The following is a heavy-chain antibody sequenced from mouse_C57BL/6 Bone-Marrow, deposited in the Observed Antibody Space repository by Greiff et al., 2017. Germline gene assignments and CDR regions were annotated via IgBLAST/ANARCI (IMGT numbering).Heavy chain of an antibody. CDR3: ARWNWDYAMDY. D-gene: IGHD4-1*01. CDR2: ISDGGSYT. V-gene: IGHV5-4*03. Sequence: EVKLVESGGGLVKPGGSLKLSCAASGFTFSSYATSWVRQTPEKRLEWVATISDGGSYTYYTDNVKGRFTFSGDNAKNNLYLQLSHLKSDDTAMYYCARWNWDYAMDYWGQGTSVTVSS. CDR1: GFTFSSYA. J-gene: IGHJ4*01.